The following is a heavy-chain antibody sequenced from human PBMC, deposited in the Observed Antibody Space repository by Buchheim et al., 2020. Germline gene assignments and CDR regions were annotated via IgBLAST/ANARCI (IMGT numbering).Heavy chain of an antibody. D-gene: IGHD3-16*02. CDR1: GYTFTSYD. V-gene: IGHV1-8*01. Sequence: QVQLVQSGAEVKKPGASVKVSCKASGYTFTSYDINWVRQATGQGLEWMGWMNPNSGNTGYAQKFQGRVTMTRNTSISTAYMELSSLRSEDTAVYYCARGRGPYDYVWGSYRYDGGDYWGQGTL. J-gene: IGHJ4*02. CDR2: MNPNSGNT. CDR3: ARGRGPYDYVWGSYRYDGGDY.